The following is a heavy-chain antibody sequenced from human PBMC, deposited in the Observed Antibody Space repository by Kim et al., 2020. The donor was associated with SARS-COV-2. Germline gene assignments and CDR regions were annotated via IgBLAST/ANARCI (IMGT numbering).Heavy chain of an antibody. CDR2: ITGGGRV. J-gene: IGHJ4*02. V-gene: IGHV3-23*01. CDR3: ARETGYGAGSRIDF. D-gene: IGHD3-10*01. CDR1: GFSFSSHA. Sequence: GGSLRLSCVASGFSFSSHALNWVRQAPGGGLQGVSAITGGGRVYYAESVKGRFTLSRDNYKKTVSLQMVSLRVDDTATYFCARETGYGAGSRIDFWGQGTLVAVSS.